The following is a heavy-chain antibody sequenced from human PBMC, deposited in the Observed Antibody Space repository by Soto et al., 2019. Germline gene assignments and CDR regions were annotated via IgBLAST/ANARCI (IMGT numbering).Heavy chain of an antibody. D-gene: IGHD6-19*01. CDR3: AQLSPHSSGFGKR. V-gene: IGHV1-69*13. J-gene: IGHJ4*02. Sequence: SVKVSCKASGGTFSSYAFSWVRQAPGQGLEWMGGIIPIFGTADYAQKFQGRVTITADESTSTAHMELSSLRSEDTAVYYCAQLSPHSSGFGKRWGQGTLVTVSS. CDR2: IIPIFGTA. CDR1: GGTFSSYA.